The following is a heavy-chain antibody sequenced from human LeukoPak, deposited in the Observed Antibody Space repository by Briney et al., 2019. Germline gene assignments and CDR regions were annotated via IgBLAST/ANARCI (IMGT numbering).Heavy chain of an antibody. CDR2: IHIDDT. CDR1: GFTVSSYY. CDR3: AATHYDILTGYYIPYFDY. J-gene: IGHJ4*02. Sequence: GGSLRLSCAASGFTVSSYYMSWVRQAPGKGLEWVSLIHIDDTYYAGSVKGRFTISRDNSKNTLYLQMNSLRAEDTAVYYCAATHYDILTGYYIPYFDYWGQGTLVTVSS. V-gene: IGHV3-53*01. D-gene: IGHD3-9*01.